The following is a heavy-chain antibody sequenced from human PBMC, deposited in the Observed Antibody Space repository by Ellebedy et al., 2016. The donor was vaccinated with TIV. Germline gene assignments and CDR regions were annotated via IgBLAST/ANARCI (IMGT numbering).Heavy chain of an antibody. CDR1: GYRLSRYY. CDR2: IDPSNDGT. J-gene: IGHJ4*02. Sequence: ASVKVSXXASGYRLSRYYIHWMRQAPGRGLEWMGVIDPSNDGTSYSQKFQGRLLVTTDTSTSTVYMDLSSLRFDDTAMYYCARYHSSGDDYWGQGTLVTVSS. D-gene: IGHD3-22*01. CDR3: ARYHSSGDDY. V-gene: IGHV1-46*01.